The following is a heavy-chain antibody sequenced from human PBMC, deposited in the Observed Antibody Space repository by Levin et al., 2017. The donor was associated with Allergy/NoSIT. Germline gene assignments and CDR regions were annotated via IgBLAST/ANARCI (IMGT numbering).Heavy chain of an antibody. CDR2: IDYSGIT. V-gene: IGHV4-34*01. Sequence: ESLKISCAVYGGSFTHYYWTWIRQPPGKGLEWIAEIDYSGITNYSPSLKSRATISVDFSKNQFSLRLTSVTAADTAMYYCARGEKTYSFDSTGYYYHPWGQGTLVTVSS. D-gene: IGHD3-22*01. J-gene: IGHJ5*02. CDR1: GGSFTHYY. CDR3: ARGEKTYSFDSTGYYYHP.